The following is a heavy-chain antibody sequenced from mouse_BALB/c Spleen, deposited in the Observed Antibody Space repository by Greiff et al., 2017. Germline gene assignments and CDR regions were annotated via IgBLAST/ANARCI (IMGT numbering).Heavy chain of an antibody. J-gene: IGHJ4*01. CDR1: GFTFTDYY. Sequence: EVHLVESGGGLVQPGGSLRLSCETSGFTFTDYYMSWVRQPPGKALEWLGFIRNKANGYTTEYSASVKGRFTISRDNSQSILYLQMNTLRAEDSATYYCARENGYYAMDYWGQGTSVTVSS. V-gene: IGHV7-3*02. CDR2: IRNKANGYTT. CDR3: ARENGYYAMDY.